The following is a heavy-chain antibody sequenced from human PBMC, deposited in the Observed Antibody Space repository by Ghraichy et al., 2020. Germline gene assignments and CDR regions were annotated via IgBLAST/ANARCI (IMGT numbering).Heavy chain of an antibody. V-gene: IGHV4-59*01. D-gene: IGHD6-19*01. CDR1: GGSISSYY. CDR2: IYYSGST. CDR3: ARDYYLAVAGTWGGGYYYGMDV. J-gene: IGHJ6*02. Sequence: SETLSLTCTVSGGSISSYYWSWIRQPPGKGLEWIGYIYYSGSTNYNPSLKSRVTISVDTSKNQFSLKLSSVTAADTAVYYCARDYYLAVAGTWGGGYYYGMDVWGQGTTVTVSS.